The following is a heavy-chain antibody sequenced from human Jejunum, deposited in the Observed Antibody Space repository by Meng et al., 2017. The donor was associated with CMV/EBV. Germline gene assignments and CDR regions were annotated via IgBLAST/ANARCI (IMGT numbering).Heavy chain of an antibody. J-gene: IGHJ5*02. CDR2: ISAYSGNT. Sequence: QVQLVQSGAEVKKPGASVKVSCKASGYIFNNYGVSWVRQAPGQGPEWMGWISAYSGNTNYAQNFQGRFTMTTDTSTSTAYMELRSLRSDDTAVYYCARDLPGGTKGTWLDLWGQGTLVTVSS. V-gene: IGHV1-18*01. CDR3: ARDLPGGTKGTWLDL. CDR1: GYIFNNYG. D-gene: IGHD1-14*01.